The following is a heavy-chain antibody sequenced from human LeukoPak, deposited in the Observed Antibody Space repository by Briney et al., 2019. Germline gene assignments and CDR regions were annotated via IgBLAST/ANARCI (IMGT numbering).Heavy chain of an antibody. Sequence: PSETLSLTCAVYGGSFSGYYWSWIRQPPGKGLEWIGYIYYSGSTNYNPSLKSRVTISVDTSKNQFSLKLSSVTAADTAVYYCARTVVDTAMVLDAFDIWGQGTMVTVSS. CDR1: GGSFSGYY. D-gene: IGHD5-18*01. CDR2: IYYSGST. CDR3: ARTVVDTAMVLDAFDI. V-gene: IGHV4-59*01. J-gene: IGHJ3*02.